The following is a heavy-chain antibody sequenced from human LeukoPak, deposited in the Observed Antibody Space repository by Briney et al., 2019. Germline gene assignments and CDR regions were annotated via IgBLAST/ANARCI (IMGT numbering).Heavy chain of an antibody. D-gene: IGHD3-10*01. J-gene: IGHJ4*02. CDR1: GYTLTSYG. CDR3: ARDPNWGELLCDY. Sequence: APAKVSCMHSGYTLTSYGIRWVRQTPGQGLEWMGWICAYNGDTNYAQKLQGSVTLATDTSTSTAYMEQRTLRSDETAVYYCARDPNWGELLCDYWGQGTLVTVSS. CDR2: ICAYNGDT. V-gene: IGHV1-18*01.